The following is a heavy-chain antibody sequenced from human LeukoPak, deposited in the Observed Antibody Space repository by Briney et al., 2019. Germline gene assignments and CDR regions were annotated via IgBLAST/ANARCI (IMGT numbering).Heavy chain of an antibody. CDR1: EFTFSSYS. D-gene: IGHD3-10*01. J-gene: IGHJ6*02. V-gene: IGHV3-21*01. CDR2: ISSSSSYI. CDR3: ARDQYYGSGYYYGMDV. Sequence: PGGSLRLSCAASEFTFSSYSMNWVRQAPGKGLEWVSSISSSSSYIYYADSVKGRFTISRDNAKNSLYLQMNSLRAEDTAVYYCARDQYYGSGYYYGMDVWGQGTTVTVSS.